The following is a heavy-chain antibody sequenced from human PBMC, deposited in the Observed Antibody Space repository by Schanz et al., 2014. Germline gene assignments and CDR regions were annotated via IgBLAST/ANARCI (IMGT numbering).Heavy chain of an antibody. CDR2: ISAYNGNM. J-gene: IGHJ6*02. D-gene: IGHD5-18*01. CDR1: GYSFNLFG. Sequence: QVQLVQSGAEVQKPGASVMLSCKTSGYSFNLFGVSWVRQAPGQGLEWMGWISAYNGNMNYAPKFQGRVTMTTDTSTSTAYMELRNLRSDDTAVYYCARGPSQGYSYGHNIGAYYYGMDVWGQGTTVTVSS. V-gene: IGHV1-18*04. CDR3: ARGPSQGYSYGHNIGAYYYGMDV.